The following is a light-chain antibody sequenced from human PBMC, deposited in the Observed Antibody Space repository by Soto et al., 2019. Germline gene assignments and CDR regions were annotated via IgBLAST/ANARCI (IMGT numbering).Light chain of an antibody. CDR1: QGISSW. J-gene: IGKJ1*01. Sequence: DIQMTQSPSSVSASLGDIVTITCLASQGISSWLAWYQQKPEKAPKLVIYDASSLQSGVPSRFSGSGSGTEFILTINNLQPEDFASYFCLQVYSFPRTFGLGTKVDIK. CDR2: DAS. V-gene: IGKV1-12*01. CDR3: LQVYSFPRT.